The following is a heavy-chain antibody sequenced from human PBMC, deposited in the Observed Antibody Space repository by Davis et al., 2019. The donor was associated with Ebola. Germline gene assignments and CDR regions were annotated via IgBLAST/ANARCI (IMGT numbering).Heavy chain of an antibody. V-gene: IGHV3-30*18. D-gene: IGHD1-26*01. J-gene: IGHJ6*03. CDR2: ISYDGSSK. CDR1: GFTFSSYG. Sequence: GESLKISCAASGFTFSSYGMHWVRQAPGKGLEWVAVISYDGSSKYYADSVKGRFTISRDNSKNTLYLQMNSLRAEDTAVYYCAKDRSSGSYDDYYMEVWGKGTTVTVSS. CDR3: AKDRSSGSYDDYYMEV.